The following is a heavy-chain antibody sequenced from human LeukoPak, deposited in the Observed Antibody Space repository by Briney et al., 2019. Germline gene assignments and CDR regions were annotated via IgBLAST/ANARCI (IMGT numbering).Heavy chain of an antibody. D-gene: IGHD3-22*01. V-gene: IGHV1-69*01. CDR3: ATTPNYYDSSGYYYAFLY. CDR1: GGTFSSYA. J-gene: IGHJ4*02. Sequence: GASVKVSCKASGGTFSSYAISLVRQAPGQGLEWMGGIIPIFGTANYAQKFQGRVTITADESTSTAYMELSSLRSEDTAVYYCATTPNYYDSSGYYYAFLYWGQGTLVTVSS. CDR2: IIPIFGTA.